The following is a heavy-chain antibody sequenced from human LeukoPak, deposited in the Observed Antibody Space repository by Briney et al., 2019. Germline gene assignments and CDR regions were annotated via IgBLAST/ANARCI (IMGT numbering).Heavy chain of an antibody. Sequence: QPGGSLRLSCAASGFTFSSYSMNWVRQAPGKGLEWVSAISGSGGSTYYADSVKGRFTISRDNSKNTLYLQMNSLRAEDTAVYYCAKDTRRAAAIGSWFDPWGQGTLVTVSS. J-gene: IGHJ5*02. CDR3: AKDTRRAAAIGSWFDP. V-gene: IGHV3-23*01. D-gene: IGHD2-2*01. CDR1: GFTFSSYS. CDR2: ISGSGGST.